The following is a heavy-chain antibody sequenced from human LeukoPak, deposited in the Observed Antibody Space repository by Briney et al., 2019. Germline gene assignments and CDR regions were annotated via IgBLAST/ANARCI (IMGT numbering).Heavy chain of an antibody. CDR3: ARRRSGYDYAFDI. CDR1: GYSFTSYW. V-gene: IGHV5-10-1*01. CDR2: IDPSDSCT. D-gene: IGHD5-12*01. Sequence: GESLKISCKGSGYSFTSYWISWVRQMPGKGLEWMGRIDPSDSCTNYSPSFQGHVTISADKSISTANLQWSSLKASDTAMYYCARRRSGYDYAFDIWGQGTMVTVSS. J-gene: IGHJ3*02.